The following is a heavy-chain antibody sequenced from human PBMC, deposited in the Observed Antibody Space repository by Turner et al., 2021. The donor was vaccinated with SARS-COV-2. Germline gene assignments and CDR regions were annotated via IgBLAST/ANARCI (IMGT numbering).Heavy chain of an antibody. CDR3: ARDHRPVVVPAAKRAGSYYYGMDV. V-gene: IGHV3-21*01. D-gene: IGHD2-2*01. Sequence: EVQLVESGGGLVKPGGSLRLSCAASGFTFRSYSMNWVRQAPGKGLEWVSSISSSSSYIYYADSVKGRFTISRDNAKNSLYLQMNSLRAEDTAVYYCARDHRPVVVPAAKRAGSYYYGMDVWGQGTTVTASS. CDR1: GFTFRSYS. J-gene: IGHJ6*02. CDR2: ISSSSSYI.